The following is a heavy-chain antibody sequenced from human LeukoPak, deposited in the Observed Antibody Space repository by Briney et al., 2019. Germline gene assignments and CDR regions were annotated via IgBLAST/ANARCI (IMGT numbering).Heavy chain of an antibody. V-gene: IGHV4-30-2*05. J-gene: IGHJ5*02. CDR2: IHDSGST. Sequence: SETLSLTCAVSGGSISSGGYSWSWIRQPPGKGLEWIGFIHDSGSTYYNPSLKSRVSISRDMSKNQLSLMLSSVTAADTAVYYCARGFGAGNYYYGWFDPWGQGTLVSVSS. D-gene: IGHD3-10*01. CDR1: GGSISSGGYS. CDR3: ARGFGAGNYYYGWFDP.